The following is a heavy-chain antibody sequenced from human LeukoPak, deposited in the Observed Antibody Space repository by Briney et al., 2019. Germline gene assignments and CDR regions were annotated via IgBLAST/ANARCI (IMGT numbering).Heavy chain of an antibody. CDR3: AKEPTTVTSSSYFDY. CDR2: ISGRDGST. J-gene: IGHJ4*02. D-gene: IGHD4-17*01. CDR1: GFTFNNYA. V-gene: IGHV3-23*01. Sequence: GGSLRLSCAASGFTFNNYAMSWVRQAPGTGLEWVSAISGRDGSTYYADSVKGRSTISRDNSKNTLYLQMNSLRAEDTAVYYCAKEPTTVTSSSYFDYWGQGTLVTVSS.